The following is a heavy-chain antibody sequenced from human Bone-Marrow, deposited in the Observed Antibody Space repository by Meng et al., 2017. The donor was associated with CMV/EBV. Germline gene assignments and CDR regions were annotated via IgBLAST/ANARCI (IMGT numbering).Heavy chain of an antibody. CDR2: ISSSSSYI. CDR1: GFTFNSYS. CDR3: ASYCGGDCYSARDYYYGMDV. Sequence: GESLKISCAASGFTFNSYSMNWVRQAPGKGLEWVSSISSSSSYIYYADSVKGRFTISRDNAKNSLYLQMNSLRAEGTAVYYCASYCGGDCYSARDYYYGMDVWGQGTTVTVSS. J-gene: IGHJ6*02. V-gene: IGHV3-21*01. D-gene: IGHD2-21*01.